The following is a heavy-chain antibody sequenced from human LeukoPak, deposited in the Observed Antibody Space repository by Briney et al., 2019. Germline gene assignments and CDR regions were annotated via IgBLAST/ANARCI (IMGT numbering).Heavy chain of an antibody. Sequence: SETLPLTCIVSGGSISSHYWSWIRQSPGKGLEWIGYIYYNGRTSYKPSLKSRVTISLDTSKNHFSLKLNSVTAADTAVYFCARDSGTIFFDWGQGTLVTVSS. J-gene: IGHJ4*02. CDR3: ARDSGTIFFD. CDR2: IYYNGRT. CDR1: GGSISSHY. V-gene: IGHV4-59*11. D-gene: IGHD1-26*01.